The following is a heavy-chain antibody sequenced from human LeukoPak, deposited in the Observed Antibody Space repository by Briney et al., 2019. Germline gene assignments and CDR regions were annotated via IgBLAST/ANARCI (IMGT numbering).Heavy chain of an antibody. Sequence: SVKVSCKASGGTFSSYAISWVRQAPGQGLEWMGRIIPIFGTANYAQKFQGRVTITTDESTSTAYMELSSLRAEDTAVYYCARVAENWKPWGYYFDYWGQGTLVTVSS. D-gene: IGHD1-1*01. J-gene: IGHJ4*02. CDR1: GGTFSSYA. V-gene: IGHV1-69*05. CDR2: IIPIFGTA. CDR3: ARVAENWKPWGYYFDY.